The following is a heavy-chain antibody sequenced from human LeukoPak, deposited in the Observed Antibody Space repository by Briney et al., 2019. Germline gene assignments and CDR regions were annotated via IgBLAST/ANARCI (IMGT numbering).Heavy chain of an antibody. CDR1: GFTFSSDW. CDR2: IKQDGSEK. J-gene: IGHJ6*02. Sequence: PGGSLRLSCAASGFTFSSDWMHWVRQAPGKGLEWVANIKQDGSEKYYVDSVKGRFTISRDNAKNSLYLQMNSLRAEDTAVYYCARDPHGSTKKSYYYGMDVWGQGTTVTVSS. V-gene: IGHV3-7*01. CDR3: ARDPHGSTKKSYYYGMDV.